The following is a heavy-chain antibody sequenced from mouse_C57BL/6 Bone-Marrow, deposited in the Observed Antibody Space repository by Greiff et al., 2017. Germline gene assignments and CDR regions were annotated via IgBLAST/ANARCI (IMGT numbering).Heavy chain of an antibody. D-gene: IGHD1-1*01. CDR2: IDPEDGDT. V-gene: IGHV14-2*01. CDR3: TRCLIYCGTDY. Sequence: VHLQQSGAELVKPGASVKLSCTASGFNIKDYYIHWVKQRPEQGLEWIGRIDPEDGDTKSAPKFQDKASITANTSSNTAYLDLSSLTSENTAVSCLTRCLIYCGTDYWGQGTTRTGSS. CDR1: GFNIKDYY. J-gene: IGHJ2*01.